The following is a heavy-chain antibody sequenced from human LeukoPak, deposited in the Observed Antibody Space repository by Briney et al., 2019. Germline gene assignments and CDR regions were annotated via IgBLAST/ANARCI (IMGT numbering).Heavy chain of an antibody. D-gene: IGHD3-22*01. V-gene: IGHV1-8*03. Sequence: ASVKVSCKASGYTFTSYYINWVRQATGQGLEWMGWMNPNSGNTGYAQKFQGRVTITRHTSINTAYMELSSLSSEDTAVYYCARGSEPHYYDSSTLDFWGQGTLVTVSS. CDR2: MNPNSGNT. J-gene: IGHJ4*02. CDR3: ARGSEPHYYDSSTLDF. CDR1: GYTFTSYY.